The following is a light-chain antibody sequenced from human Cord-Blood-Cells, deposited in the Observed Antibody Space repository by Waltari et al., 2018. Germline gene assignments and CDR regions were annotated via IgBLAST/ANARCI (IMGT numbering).Light chain of an antibody. CDR3: QQYDNRPYT. CDR2: DAS. CDR1: QDISND. J-gene: IGKJ2*01. Sequence: DIQMTQSPSSLSASVGDRVTITCQASQDISNDLNWYQQKPGKAPKLLIYDASNLETGVPSRFSGSGSGTDFTFTISSLQPEDIATYYCQQYDNRPYTFGQGTKLEIK. V-gene: IGKV1-33*01.